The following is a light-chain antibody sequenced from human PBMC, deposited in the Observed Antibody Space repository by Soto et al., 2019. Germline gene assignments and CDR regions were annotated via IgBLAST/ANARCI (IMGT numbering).Light chain of an antibody. V-gene: IGKV3-20*01. CDR3: HQYGNSPLT. CDR2: GVS. J-gene: IGKJ4*01. CDR1: QSVRSDY. Sequence: EIVLTQSPATLSLSPGDRATLSCRASQSVRSDYFGWYQQKPGQPPRVILFGVSTRATAIPDRFSGSGSGTDFTLTISRLEPDDFGLYYCHQYGNSPLTFGGGTKVE.